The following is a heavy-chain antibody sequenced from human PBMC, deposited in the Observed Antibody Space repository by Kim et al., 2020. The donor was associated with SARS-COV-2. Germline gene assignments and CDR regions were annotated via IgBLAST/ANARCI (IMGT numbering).Heavy chain of an antibody. V-gene: IGHV3-49*03. D-gene: IGHD2-2*01. J-gene: IGHJ5*02. Sequence: GGSLRLSCTASGFTFGDYAMSWFRQAPGKGLEWVGFIRSKAYGGTTEYAASVKGRFTISRDDSKSIAYLQMNSLKTEDTAVYYCTIVVVPAATLPQAPSFDPWGQGTLVTVSS. CDR3: TIVVVPAATLPQAPSFDP. CDR1: GFTFGDYA. CDR2: IRSKAYGGTT.